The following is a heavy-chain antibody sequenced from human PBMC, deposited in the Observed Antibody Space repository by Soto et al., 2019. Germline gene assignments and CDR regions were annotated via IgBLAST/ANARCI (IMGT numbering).Heavy chain of an antibody. D-gene: IGHD5-12*01. J-gene: IGHJ5*02. Sequence: SETLSLTCAVYGGSFSGYYWSWIRQPPGKGLEWIGEINPSGSTNYNPALKIRVTISVTPSKNQFSLKLSSVTAADTAVYYCARVPLNPNIVATNWFDPWGQGTLVTVSS. CDR1: GGSFSGYY. V-gene: IGHV4-34*01. CDR2: INPSGST. CDR3: ARVPLNPNIVATNWFDP.